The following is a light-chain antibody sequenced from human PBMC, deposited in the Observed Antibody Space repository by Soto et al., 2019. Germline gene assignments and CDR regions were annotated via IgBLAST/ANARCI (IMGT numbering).Light chain of an antibody. CDR1: SSDVGGYNY. V-gene: IGLV2-8*01. CDR2: EVT. J-gene: IGLJ3*02. Sequence: QSALTQPPSASGSPGQSATISCTGTSSDVGGYNYVSWYQQHPGKAPKLMIYEVTKRPSGVPDRFSGSKSGNTASLTVSGLLAEDEADYYCSSHAGINNVVFGGGTKLTVL. CDR3: SSHAGINNVV.